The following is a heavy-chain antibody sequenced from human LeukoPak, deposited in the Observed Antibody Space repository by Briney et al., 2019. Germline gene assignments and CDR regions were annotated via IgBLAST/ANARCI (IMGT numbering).Heavy chain of an antibody. CDR2: ISGSGGTT. CDR3: AKSRWGARYPTTD. J-gene: IGHJ4*02. D-gene: IGHD1-26*01. V-gene: IGHV3-23*01. CDR1: GFTFSSYA. Sequence: PGGSLRLSCAASGFTFSSYAMSWVRQAPGKGLEWVSAISGSGGTTYYADSVKGRFTISRDNSKNTLYLQMNSLRAEDTAVYYCAKSRWGARYPTTDWGQGTLVTVSS.